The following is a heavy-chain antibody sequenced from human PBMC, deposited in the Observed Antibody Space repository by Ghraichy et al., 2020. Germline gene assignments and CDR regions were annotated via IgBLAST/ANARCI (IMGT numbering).Heavy chain of an antibody. V-gene: IGHV1-2*02. CDR2: INPNSGGT. CDR3: ARDRRRRTRTGTTGGNWFDP. J-gene: IGHJ5*02. Sequence: ASVKVSCKASGYTFTGYYMHWVRQAPGQGLEWMGWINPNSGGTNYAQKFQGRVTMTRDTSISTAYMELSRLRSDDTAVHYCARDRRRRTRTGTTGGNWFDPWGQGTLVTVSS. CDR1: GYTFTGYY. D-gene: IGHD1-1*01.